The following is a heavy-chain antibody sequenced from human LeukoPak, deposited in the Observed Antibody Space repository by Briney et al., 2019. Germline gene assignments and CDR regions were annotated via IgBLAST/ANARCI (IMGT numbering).Heavy chain of an antibody. CDR3: ARGGSSYWGQSKYYFDY. D-gene: IGHD7-27*01. CDR2: ISSRSSYI. J-gene: IGHJ4*02. CDR1: GFTFSSYS. V-gene: IGHV3-21*01. Sequence: PGGSLRLSCAASGFTFSSYSMNWVRQAPGKGLEWVSSISSRSSYIYYADSVKGRFTIPRDNAKNSLYLQMNSLRAEDTAVYYCARGGSSYWGQSKYYFDYWGQGTLVTVSS.